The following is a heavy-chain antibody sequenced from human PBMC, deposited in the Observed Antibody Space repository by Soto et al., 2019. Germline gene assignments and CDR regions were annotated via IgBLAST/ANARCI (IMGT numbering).Heavy chain of an antibody. CDR2: ISYDGSNK. Sequence: QVQLVESGGGVVQPGRSLRLSCAASGFTFSNYGMHWVRQAPGKGLEWVAIISYDGSNKYYADSVKGRFTISRDNSNNTLYLQMSSLRAEDTAVYYCARGYCSGGSCYVYDYWGQGTLVTVSS. D-gene: IGHD2-15*01. J-gene: IGHJ4*02. V-gene: IGHV3-30*03. CDR3: ARGYCSGGSCYVYDY. CDR1: GFTFSNYG.